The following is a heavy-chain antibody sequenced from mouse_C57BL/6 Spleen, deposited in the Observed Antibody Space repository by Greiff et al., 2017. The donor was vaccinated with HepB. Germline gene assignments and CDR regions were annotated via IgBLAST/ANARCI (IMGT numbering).Heavy chain of an antibody. V-gene: IGHV1-69*01. Sequence: QVQLQQPGAELVMPGASVKLSCKASGYTFTSYWMHWVKQRPGQGLEWIGEIDPSDSYTNYNQKFKGKSTLTVDKSSSTAYMQLSSLTSEDSAVYYCARVTTESERGYFDVWGTGTTVTVSS. CDR1: GYTFTSYW. CDR2: IDPSDSYT. CDR3: ARVTTESERGYFDV. D-gene: IGHD1-1*01. J-gene: IGHJ1*03.